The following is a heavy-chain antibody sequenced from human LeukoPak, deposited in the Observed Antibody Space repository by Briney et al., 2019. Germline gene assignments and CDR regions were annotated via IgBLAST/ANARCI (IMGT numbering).Heavy chain of an antibody. Sequence: GGSLRLSCAASGFTFNSYAMYWVRQAPGKGLEYVSAISSNGGSTYYANSVKGRFTISRDNSKNTLYLQMGSLRAEDMAVYYCARDQEYSSSWYGRYYYYYYMDVWGKGTTVTVSS. D-gene: IGHD6-13*01. V-gene: IGHV3-64*01. CDR1: GFTFNSYA. CDR3: ARDQEYSSSWYGRYYYYYYMDV. CDR2: ISSNGGST. J-gene: IGHJ6*03.